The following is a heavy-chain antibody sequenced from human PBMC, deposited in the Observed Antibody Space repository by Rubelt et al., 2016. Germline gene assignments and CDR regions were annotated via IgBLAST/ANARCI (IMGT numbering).Heavy chain of an antibody. J-gene: IGHJ4*02. Sequence: QVQLQESGPGLVKPSETLSLTCTVSGGSISSYYCSWIRQPPGKGLEWIGYIYYSGSSNYNPSLKSRVIMSVDTSKNQFSLKMRSGTAADTAVYFWARQSRGFGVPISWGQGTLVTVSS. D-gene: IGHD3-16*01. V-gene: IGHV4-59*08. CDR2: IYYSGSS. CDR1: GGSISSYY. CDR3: ARQSRGFGVPIS.